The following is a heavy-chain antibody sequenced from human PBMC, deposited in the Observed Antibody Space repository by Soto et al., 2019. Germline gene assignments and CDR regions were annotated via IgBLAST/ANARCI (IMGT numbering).Heavy chain of an antibody. CDR1: GFLVNSAY. D-gene: IGHD5-18*01. Sequence: EVQLVESGGGLIPPGGSLRLSCAASGFLVNSAYMTWVRQAPGKGLEWLSMINSDGSTLYAESVKGRFTISRDNSKNRLDLQRNSLGAEDTAMYYCARSGYSVAWGYWGQGTLVIVTS. CDR2: INSDGST. V-gene: IGHV3-53*01. J-gene: IGHJ4*02. CDR3: ARSGYSVAWGY.